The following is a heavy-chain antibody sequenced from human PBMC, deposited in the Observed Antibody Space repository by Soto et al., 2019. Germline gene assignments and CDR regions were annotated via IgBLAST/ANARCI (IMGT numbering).Heavy chain of an antibody. Sequence: EVQLVESGGGLVQPGGSLRLSCGVSGFSFSNYYMDWVRQAPGKGLEWVGRTRNKDNSYYTEYAASVKGRFTISRDESKNTLYMQMHSLKTEDTAVYYCARFSGSSSRGFDNWGQGTLVTVSS. D-gene: IGHD1-26*01. V-gene: IGHV3-72*01. CDR1: GFSFSNYY. CDR3: ARFSGSSSRGFDN. J-gene: IGHJ4*02. CDR2: TRNKDNSYYT.